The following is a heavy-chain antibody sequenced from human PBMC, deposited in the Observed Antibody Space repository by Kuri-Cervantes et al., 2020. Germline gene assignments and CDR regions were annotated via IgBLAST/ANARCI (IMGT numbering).Heavy chain of an antibody. CDR1: GGSFSDYF. V-gene: IGHV4-34*01. J-gene: IGHJ4*02. CDR2: INHRGRT. Sequence: SETLSLICAVFGGSFSDYFWTWIRQTPGMGLKWIGEINHRGRTNYNPSLKSRVTISVDTSKNQFSLKVTSVTAADTAVYYCARWGIGSGKTVGFGYWGQGTLVTVSS. CDR3: ARWGIGSGKTVGFGY. D-gene: IGHD6-13*01.